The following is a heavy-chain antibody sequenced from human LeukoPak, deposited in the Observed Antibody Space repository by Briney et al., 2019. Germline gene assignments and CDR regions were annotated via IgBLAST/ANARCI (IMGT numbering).Heavy chain of an antibody. CDR1: GGTFSSYA. D-gene: IGHD4-17*01. V-gene: IGHV1-18*01. CDR2: ISAYNGNT. J-gene: IGHJ4*02. CDR3: ALTTVTTGY. Sequence: ASVKVSCKASGGTFSSYAISWVRQAPGQGLEWMGWISAYNGNTNYAQKLQGRVTMTTDTSTSTAYMELRSLRSDDTAVYYCALTTVTTGYWGQGTLVTVSS.